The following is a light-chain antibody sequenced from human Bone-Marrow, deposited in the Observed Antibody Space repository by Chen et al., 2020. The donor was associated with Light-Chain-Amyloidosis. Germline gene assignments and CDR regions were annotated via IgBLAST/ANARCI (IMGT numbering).Light chain of an antibody. CDR1: KLGDKY. CDR3: QAWDSSKEV. J-gene: IGLJ2*01. CDR2: QDS. Sequence: SYELTRPPSVSVSPGQTASITCSGDKLGDKYACWYQQKPRQSPVLVIYQDSKRPSGIPERFSGSNSGNTATLTISGTQAMDEADYYCQAWDSSKEVFGGGTKLTVL. V-gene: IGLV3-1*01.